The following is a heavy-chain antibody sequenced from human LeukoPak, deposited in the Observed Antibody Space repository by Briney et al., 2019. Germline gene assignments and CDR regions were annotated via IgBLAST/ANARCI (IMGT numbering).Heavy chain of an antibody. Sequence: SVKVSCKASGGTFSSYAISWVRQAPGQGLEWMGGIIPIFGTANYAQKFQGRVTITADKSTSTAYMELRSLGSDDTAVYYCAREYSSSWYDIFDYWGQGTLVTVSS. D-gene: IGHD6-13*01. CDR2: IIPIFGTA. CDR1: GGTFSSYA. V-gene: IGHV1-69*06. CDR3: AREYSSSWYDIFDY. J-gene: IGHJ4*02.